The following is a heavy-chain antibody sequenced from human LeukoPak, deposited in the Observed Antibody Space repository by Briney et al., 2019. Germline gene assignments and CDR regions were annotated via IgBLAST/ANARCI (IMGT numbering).Heavy chain of an antibody. Sequence: ASVKVSCKASGYTFTGYYIHWVQQAPGQGLEWMGRIKPNSGDTNYAQKFQGRVTMTRDTSISTAYMELSRLRSDDTAVYYCARLRVAGGNGGYFDYWGQGTLVTVSS. CDR3: ARLRVAGGNGGYFDY. CDR1: GYTFTGYY. D-gene: IGHD4-23*01. V-gene: IGHV1-2*06. J-gene: IGHJ4*02. CDR2: IKPNSGDT.